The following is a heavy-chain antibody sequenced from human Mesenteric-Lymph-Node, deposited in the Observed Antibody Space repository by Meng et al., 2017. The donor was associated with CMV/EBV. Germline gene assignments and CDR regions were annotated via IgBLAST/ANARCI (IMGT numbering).Heavy chain of an antibody. V-gene: IGHV4-59*01. CDR2: IYYSGST. J-gene: IGHJ3*01. CDR3: ARDRDAFDV. CDR1: GGSITSYY. Sequence: GSLRLSCTVSGGSITSYYWTWIRQPPGKGLEWIGYIYYSGSTYFNPSLKRRATMSVDTSKNQFSLKLSSLTAADTAVYFCARDRDAFDVWGLGTMVTVSS.